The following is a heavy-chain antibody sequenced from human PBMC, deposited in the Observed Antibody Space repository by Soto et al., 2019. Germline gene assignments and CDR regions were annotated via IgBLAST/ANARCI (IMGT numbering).Heavy chain of an antibody. J-gene: IGHJ4*02. CDR1: GFTFSDYY. Sequence: GGSLRLSCAASGFTFSDYYMSWIRQAPGKGLEWVSYISSSGSTIYYADSVKGRFTISRDNAKNSLYLQMNSLRAEDTAVHYCARVRIAPVFDYWGQGTLVTVSS. V-gene: IGHV3-11*01. D-gene: IGHD6-13*01. CDR2: ISSSGSTI. CDR3: ARVRIAPVFDY.